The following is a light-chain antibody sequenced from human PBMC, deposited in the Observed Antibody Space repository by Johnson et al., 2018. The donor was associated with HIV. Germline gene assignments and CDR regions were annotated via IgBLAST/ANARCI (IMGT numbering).Light chain of an antibody. CDR1: SSNIGNNY. Sequence: QSVLTQPPSVSAAPGQEVTISCSGSSSNIGNNYVSWYQHLPGTAPKLLIYKNDKRPSGIPDRFSGSKSGTSATLDITGLQTGDEADYFCGIWYTSPCAGGVFGTGTKVTVL. V-gene: IGLV1-51*02. J-gene: IGLJ1*01. CDR3: GIWYTSPCAGGV. CDR2: KND.